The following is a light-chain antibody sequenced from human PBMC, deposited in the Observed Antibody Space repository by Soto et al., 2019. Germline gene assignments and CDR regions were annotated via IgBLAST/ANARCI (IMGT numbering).Light chain of an antibody. CDR1: QSISXW. J-gene: IGKJ2*01. Sequence: DIQMTQSPSTLXASVGDRVTXTCRASQSISXWLAWYQQRPGKAPKLLIYDASTLESWVPSRFSGSGSGTEFTLTISGLRPDDFATYYCQQYNTYSYTFGQGTKLEIK. CDR2: DAS. CDR3: QQYNTYSYT. V-gene: IGKV1-5*01.